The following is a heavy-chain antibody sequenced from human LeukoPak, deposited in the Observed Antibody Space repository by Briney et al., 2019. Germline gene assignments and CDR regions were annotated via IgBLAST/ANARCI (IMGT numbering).Heavy chain of an antibody. CDR1: GGSISSGGDY. J-gene: IGHJ3*02. Sequence: SETLSLTCTVSGGSISSGGDYWSWIRQHPGKGLEWIGYIYYSGSTYYNPSLKSRVTISVDTSKNQFSLKLSSVTAADTAVYYCARDRDYEAFDIWGQGTMVTVSS. V-gene: IGHV4-31*03. CDR2: IYYSGST. CDR3: ARDRDYEAFDI. D-gene: IGHD4-17*01.